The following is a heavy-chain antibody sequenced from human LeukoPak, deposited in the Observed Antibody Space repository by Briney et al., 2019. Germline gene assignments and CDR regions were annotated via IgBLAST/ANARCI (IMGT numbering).Heavy chain of an antibody. V-gene: IGHV4-39*01. CDR1: GGSISSSSYY. CDR3: ARHSGSYLKSALHI. Sequence: PSETLSLTCTVSGGSISSSSYYWGWIRQPPGKELEWIGSMYYSGSTYYNPSLKSRVTISVDTSKNQFSLELTSVTAADTAVYYCARHSGSYLKSALHIWGQGTMVTVSS. D-gene: IGHD1-26*01. J-gene: IGHJ3*02. CDR2: MYYSGST.